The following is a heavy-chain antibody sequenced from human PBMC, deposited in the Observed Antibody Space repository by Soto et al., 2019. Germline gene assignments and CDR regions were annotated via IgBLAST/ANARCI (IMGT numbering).Heavy chain of an antibody. CDR1: GFTVSNAW. V-gene: IGHV3-15*01. J-gene: IGHJ4*02. CDR2: IKSKTDGGTK. D-gene: IGHD4-17*01. Sequence: EVQLLESGGGLVKPGGSLRLSCAASGFTVSNAWMSWVRQAPGKGLEWVGRIKSKTDGGTKDYAAPVKGRFTISRDDSKNTRYLPMNSLKTEYTAVYYCTADDGMTTVTYYWAQGTLVTVSS. CDR3: TADDGMTTVTYY.